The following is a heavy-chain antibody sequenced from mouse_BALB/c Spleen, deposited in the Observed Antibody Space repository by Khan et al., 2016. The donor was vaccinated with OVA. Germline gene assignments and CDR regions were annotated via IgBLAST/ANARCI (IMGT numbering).Heavy chain of an antibody. CDR1: GYTFTSYW. Sequence: DLVKPGASVKLSCKASGYTFTSYWINWIKQRPGQGLEWIGHIAPGSGSTYYNEMFKGKATLTVDTYSSTAYIQLSSLSSEDSAGYFWARSNYYGRSRYAMDYWGQGTSVTVSS. J-gene: IGHJ4*01. D-gene: IGHD1-1*01. CDR3: ARSNYYGRSRYAMDY. CDR2: IAPGSGST. V-gene: IGHV1S41*01.